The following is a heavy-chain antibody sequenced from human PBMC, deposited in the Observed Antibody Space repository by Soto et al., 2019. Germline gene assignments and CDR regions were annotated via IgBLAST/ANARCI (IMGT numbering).Heavy chain of an antibody. CDR3: ARGTTVTAYYFDY. D-gene: IGHD4-17*01. Sequence: SETLSLTCAVSGGSISSGGYSWSWIRQPPGKGLEWIGYIYHSGSTYYNPSLKSRVTISVDRSRNQFSLKLSSVTAADTAVYYCARGTTVTAYYFDYWGQGTLVTVSS. V-gene: IGHV4-30-2*01. CDR1: GGSISSGGYS. J-gene: IGHJ4*02. CDR2: IYHSGST.